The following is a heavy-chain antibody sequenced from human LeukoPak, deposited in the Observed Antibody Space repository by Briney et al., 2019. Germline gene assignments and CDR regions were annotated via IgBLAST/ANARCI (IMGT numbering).Heavy chain of an antibody. V-gene: IGHV4-31*03. D-gene: IGHD4/OR15-4a*01. J-gene: IGHJ4*02. Sequence: SETLSLTCTVSGGSISSGGYHWSWIRQHPGTGLEWIGYIYYSGSTYYNPSLKSRVTISVDTSKNQFSLRLSSVTAADTAVYYGARDFLTGFDYGGQGPLGTVSS. CDR1: GGSISSGGYH. CDR3: ARDFLTGFDY. CDR2: IYYSGST.